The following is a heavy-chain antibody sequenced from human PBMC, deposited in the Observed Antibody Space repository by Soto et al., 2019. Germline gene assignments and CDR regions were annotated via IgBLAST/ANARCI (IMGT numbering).Heavy chain of an antibody. CDR2: IIPMFGTA. V-gene: IGHV1-69*12. D-gene: IGHD5-18*01. J-gene: IGHJ4*02. CDR1: GGTFSTYA. CDR3: ASGIQLWLRRINNGYSG. Sequence: QVQLVQSGAEVKKPESSVKVSCKAPGGTFSTYAISWVRQAPGQGLEWMGGIIPMFGTANYAQRFQDRVTITANESTNTVYLELRSLRSEDPAVYFCASGIQLWLRRINNGYSGWGQGPLVTVSS.